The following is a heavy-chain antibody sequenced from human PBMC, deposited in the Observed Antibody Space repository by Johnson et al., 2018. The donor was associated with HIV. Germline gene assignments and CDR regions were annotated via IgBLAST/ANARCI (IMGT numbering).Heavy chain of an antibody. CDR2: ISHAGST. CDR1: GFTFDDYA. J-gene: IGHJ3*02. V-gene: IGHV3-30-3*01. D-gene: IGHD6-19*01. Sequence: QVQLVESGGGLVQPGRSLRLSCAASGFTFDDYAMHWVRQAPGKGLEWVAVISHAGSTYYADSVKGRLTISRDNPKNTLYLQMNSLRAEDTAVYYCAKDRQWGPRDAFDIWGQGTMVTVSS. CDR3: AKDRQWGPRDAFDI.